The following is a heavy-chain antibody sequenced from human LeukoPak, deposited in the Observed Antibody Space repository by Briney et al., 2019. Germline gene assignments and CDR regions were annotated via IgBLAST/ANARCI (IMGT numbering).Heavy chain of an antibody. V-gene: IGHV4-34*01. CDR2: INHSGST. CDR3: ARDRAHYGSGSGTRKFDP. Sequence: SETLSLTCAVYGGSFSGYYWSWIRQPPGKGLEWIGEINHSGSTNYNPSLKSRVTISVDTSKNQFSLKLSSVTAADTAVYYCARDRAHYGSGSGTRKFDPWGQGTLVTVSS. J-gene: IGHJ5*02. D-gene: IGHD3-10*01. CDR1: GGSFSGYY.